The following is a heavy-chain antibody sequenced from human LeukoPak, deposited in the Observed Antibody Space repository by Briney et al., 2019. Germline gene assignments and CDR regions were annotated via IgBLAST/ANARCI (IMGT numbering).Heavy chain of an antibody. CDR2: ISMNGGTT. V-gene: IGHV3-64*01. Sequence: PGGSLRLSCAASGFTFSSYAMHWVRQAPGKGQEYVSGISMNGGTTYYANSVKGRFTISRDKSKNTLYLQMGSLRTEDMAVYHCARWYNSLDIWGQGTTVTVSS. J-gene: IGHJ6*02. CDR3: ARWYNSLDI. D-gene: IGHD1-1*01. CDR1: GFTFSSYA.